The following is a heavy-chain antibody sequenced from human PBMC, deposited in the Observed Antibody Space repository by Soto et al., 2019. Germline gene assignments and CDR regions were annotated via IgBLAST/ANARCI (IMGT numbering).Heavy chain of an antibody. CDR1: GGTFSTNP. J-gene: IGHJ4*02. D-gene: IGHD2-15*01. V-gene: IGHV1-69*06. CDR2: TGSGTGPG. CDR3: ARRDSGGFYRYFDS. Sequence: QVQLVQSGAEVKKPGSSVRVSCKAPGGTFSTNPISWVRQAPGQGLEWMGGTGSGTGPGNHAQKFQGRLTITLDKSTSTVYMELSSLSSEDTAVYYCARRDSGGFYRYFDSWGQGTLVTVSS.